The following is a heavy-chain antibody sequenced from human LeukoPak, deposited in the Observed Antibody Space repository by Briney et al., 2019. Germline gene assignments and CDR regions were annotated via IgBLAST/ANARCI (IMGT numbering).Heavy chain of an antibody. CDR1: GYTFTGYY. CDR2: INPNSGGT. J-gene: IGHJ4*02. D-gene: IGHD5-18*01. V-gene: IGHV1-2*02. CDR3: ARDRDTAMAHFDY. Sequence: ASVKVSRKASGYTFTGYYMHWVRQAPGQGLEWMGWINPNSGGTNYAQKFQGRVTMTRDTSISTAYMELSRLRSDDTAVYYCARDRDTAMAHFDYWGQGTLVTVSS.